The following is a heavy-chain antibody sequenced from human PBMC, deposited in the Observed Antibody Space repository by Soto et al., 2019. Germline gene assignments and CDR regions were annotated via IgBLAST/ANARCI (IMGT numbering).Heavy chain of an antibody. V-gene: IGHV4-59*12. Sequence: SETLSLTCTVSGGSISSYYWSWILQPPWKGLEWIGYIYYSGSTNYNPSLKSRVTISVDTSKNQFSLKLSSVTAADTAVYYCARDIRAYCGGDCYSVWFDPWGQGTRVTVSS. J-gene: IGHJ5*02. CDR3: ARDIRAYCGGDCYSVWFDP. D-gene: IGHD2-21*02. CDR2: IYYSGST. CDR1: GGSISSYY.